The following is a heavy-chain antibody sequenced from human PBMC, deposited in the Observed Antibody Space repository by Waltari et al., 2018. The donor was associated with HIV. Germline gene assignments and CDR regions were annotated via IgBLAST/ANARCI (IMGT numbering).Heavy chain of an antibody. D-gene: IGHD3-22*01. J-gene: IGHJ6*02. CDR2: IYYSGIT. CDR1: GGSISSGGYY. V-gene: IGHV4-31*03. CDR3: ARDRDYYDSSCYSPTHYYYYGMDV. Sequence: QVQLQESGPGLVKPSQTLSLTCTVSGGSISSGGYYWSWIRQHPGKGLEWIGYIYYSGITYYKPSLKSRVTISVDTSKNQFSLKLSSVTAADTAGYYWARDRDYYDSSCYSPTHYYYYGMDVWGQGTTVTVSS.